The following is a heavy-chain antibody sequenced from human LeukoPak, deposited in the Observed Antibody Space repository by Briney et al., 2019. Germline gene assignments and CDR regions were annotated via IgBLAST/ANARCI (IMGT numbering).Heavy chain of an antibody. CDR2: ISYDGSNQ. J-gene: IGHJ4*01. CDR1: EFTFSSYG. Sequence: GGSLRLSCAASEFTFSSYGMHWVRQAPGKGLEWVAVISYDGSNQYYADTMKGRFTISRDNSKNTLYLQMNGLRAEDTAVYYCAKDRLGALYYYDSSGYYRFDYWGQGTLVTVSS. CDR3: AKDRLGALYYYDSSGYYRFDY. V-gene: IGHV3-30*18. D-gene: IGHD3-22*01.